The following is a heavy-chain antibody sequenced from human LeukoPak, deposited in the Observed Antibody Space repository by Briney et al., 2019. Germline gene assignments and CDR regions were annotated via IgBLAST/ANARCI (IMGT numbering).Heavy chain of an antibody. CDR1: GYTFTGYY. CDR2: INPNSGGT. V-gene: IGHV1-2*02. Sequence: GASVKVSCKASGYTFTGYYMHWVRQAPGQGLEWTGWINPNSGGTNYAQKFQGRVTMTRDTSISTAYMELSRLRSDDTAVYYCARDYTIAAAGTPSYWGQGTLVTVSS. D-gene: IGHD6-13*01. J-gene: IGHJ4*02. CDR3: ARDYTIAAAGTPSY.